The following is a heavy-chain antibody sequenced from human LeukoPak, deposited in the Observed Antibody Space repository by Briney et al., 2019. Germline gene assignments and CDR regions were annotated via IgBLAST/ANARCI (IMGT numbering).Heavy chain of an antibody. Sequence: PSETLSLTCTVSGYSISSGYYWGWIRQPPGKGLEWTGSIDHSGSSYYNPSLKSRITISVDTSNNQFSLKLRSVTAADTAVYYCARGHSIEPYYYYYYMDVWGKGTTVTVSS. V-gene: IGHV4-38-2*02. D-gene: IGHD4-11*01. J-gene: IGHJ6*03. CDR2: IDHSGSS. CDR1: GYSISSGYY. CDR3: ARGHSIEPYYYYYYMDV.